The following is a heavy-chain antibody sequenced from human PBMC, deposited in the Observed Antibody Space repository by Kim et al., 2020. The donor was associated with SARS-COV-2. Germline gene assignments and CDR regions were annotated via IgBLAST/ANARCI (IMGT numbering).Heavy chain of an antibody. CDR2: INSDGSST. V-gene: IGHV3-74*01. Sequence: GGSLRLSCAASGFTFSSYWMHWVRQAPGKGLVWVSRINSDGSSTSYADSVKGRFTISRDNAKNTLYLQMNSLRAEDTAVYYCARDYVRSIVVVPAAVDYWDRGTLVTVSS. CDR1: GFTFSSYW. CDR3: ARDYVRSIVVVPAAVDY. D-gene: IGHD2-2*01. J-gene: IGHJ4*01.